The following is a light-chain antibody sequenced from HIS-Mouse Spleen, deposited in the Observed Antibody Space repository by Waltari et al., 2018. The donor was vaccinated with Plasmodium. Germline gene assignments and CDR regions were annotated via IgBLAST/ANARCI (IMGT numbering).Light chain of an antibody. CDR2: DAS. CDR3: QQYNNWPRT. Sequence: EIVLTQSPAPLSLSPGERATLSCRASQSVSSYLAWYQQKPGQAPRLLIYDASTRATGIPARFSGSGSGTEFTLTISSMQSEDFAVYYCQQYNNWPRTFGQGTKVEIK. J-gene: IGKJ1*01. V-gene: IGKV3-15*01. CDR1: QSVSSY.